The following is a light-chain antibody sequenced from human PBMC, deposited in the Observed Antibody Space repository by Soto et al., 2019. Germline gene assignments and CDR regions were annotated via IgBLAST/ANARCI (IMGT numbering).Light chain of an antibody. J-gene: IGKJ1*01. CDR2: DAS. CDR1: QSVSSY. V-gene: IGKV3-11*01. Sequence: EIVLTQSPGTPSLSPGERATLSCRASQSVSSYLAWYQQKPGQAPRLLIYDASTRATGISARFSGSGSGTDFTLTISSLEPEDFAMYYCQQRSNWPVTFGQGTKVEVK. CDR3: QQRSNWPVT.